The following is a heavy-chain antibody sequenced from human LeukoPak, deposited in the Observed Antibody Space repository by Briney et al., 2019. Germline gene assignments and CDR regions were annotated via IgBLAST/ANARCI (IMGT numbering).Heavy chain of an antibody. J-gene: IGHJ4*02. Sequence: GGSPRLSCAASGFTFNSYTMRWVRQAPGKGLQWVSTISGSGDKTYYADSVKGRFTISRDNSKNTLYLQMNSLRAEDTAVYYCAKDTGRLQPECWGQGTLVTVSS. CDR1: GFTFNSYT. CDR2: ISGSGDKT. V-gene: IGHV3-23*01. CDR3: AKDTGRLQPEC. D-gene: IGHD4-11*01.